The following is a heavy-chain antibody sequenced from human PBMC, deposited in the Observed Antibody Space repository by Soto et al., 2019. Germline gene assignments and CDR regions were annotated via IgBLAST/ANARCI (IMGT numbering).Heavy chain of an antibody. CDR1: GFTFSSYA. CDR2: IKSKTDGGTT. J-gene: IGHJ6*02. Sequence: GGSLRLSCAASGFTFSSYAMSWVRQAPGKGLEWVGRIKSKTDGGTTDYAAPVKGRFTISRDDSKNTLYLQMNSLKTEDTAVYYCTTDTVYYYYGMDVWGQGTTVTVSS. CDR3: TTDTVYYYYGMDV. D-gene: IGHD4-17*01. V-gene: IGHV3-15*01.